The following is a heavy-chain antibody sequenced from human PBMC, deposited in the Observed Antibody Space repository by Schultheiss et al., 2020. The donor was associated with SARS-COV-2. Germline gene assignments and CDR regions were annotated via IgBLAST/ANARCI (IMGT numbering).Heavy chain of an antibody. V-gene: IGHV5-51*01. CDR1: GYSFTNYW. CDR3: ARRGTGWQFADY. J-gene: IGHJ4*02. D-gene: IGHD6-19*01. Sequence: GESLKISCKGSGYSFTNYWIAWVRQMPGKGLEWMGIIYPGDSDTRYSPSFQGQVTISADKSINTVYLQWSSLKASDTAIYYCARRGTGWQFADYWGQGTLVTVSS. CDR2: IYPGDSDT.